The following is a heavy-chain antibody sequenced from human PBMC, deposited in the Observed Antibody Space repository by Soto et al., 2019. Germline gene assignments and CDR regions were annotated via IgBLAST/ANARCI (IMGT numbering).Heavy chain of an antibody. CDR1: GGSISSGGYY. D-gene: IGHD3-22*01. CDR2: IYYKGST. J-gene: IGHJ4*02. V-gene: IGHV4-31*03. Sequence: SGTLSLTCTFSGGSISSGGYYWKLIPPHPGKGQERIGYIYYKGSTQYKNSLKNRSTISVDTSKKTNSIKLSFVTAADTAVYYCARDRGFYDSYDYWGQGTLVTVSS. CDR3: ARDRGFYDSYDY.